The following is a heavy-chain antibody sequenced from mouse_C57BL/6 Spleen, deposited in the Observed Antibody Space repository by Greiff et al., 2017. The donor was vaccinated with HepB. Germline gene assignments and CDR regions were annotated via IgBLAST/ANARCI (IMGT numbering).Heavy chain of an antibody. D-gene: IGHD1-1*01. CDR2: INPNYGTT. Sequence: VQLKESGPELVKPGASVKLSCKASGYSFTDYNMNWVKQSNGKSREWIGVINPNYGTTSYNQKFKGKATLTVEQSSSTAYMQLNSLTSEDSAVYYDARSDLLLRSWFAYWGQGTLVTVSA. V-gene: IGHV1-39*01. J-gene: IGHJ3*01. CDR1: GYSFTDYN. CDR3: ARSDLLLRSWFAY.